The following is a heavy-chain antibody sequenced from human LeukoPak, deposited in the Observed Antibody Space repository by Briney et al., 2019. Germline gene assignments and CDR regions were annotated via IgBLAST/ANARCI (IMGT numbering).Heavy chain of an antibody. V-gene: IGHV4-39*01. CDR2: IYYSGST. CDR3: ARRSGIVVVPAARRPFDY. Sequence: SETLPLTCTVSGGSISSSSYYWGWIRQPPGKGLEWIGSIYYSGSTYYNPSLKSRVTISVDTSKNQFSLKLSSVTAADTAVYYCARRSGIVVVPAARRPFDYWGQGTLVTVSS. J-gene: IGHJ4*02. CDR1: GGSISSSSYY. D-gene: IGHD2-2*01.